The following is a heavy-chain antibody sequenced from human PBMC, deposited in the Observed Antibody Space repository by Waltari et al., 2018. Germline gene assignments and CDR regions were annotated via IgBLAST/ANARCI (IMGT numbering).Heavy chain of an antibody. V-gene: IGHV1-69*01. CDR2: IIPIFGTA. J-gene: IGHJ6*02. CDR3: AREIFGVVSLGHYYYGMDV. CDR1: GGTFSSYA. D-gene: IGHD3-3*01. Sequence: QVQLVQSGAEVKKPGSSVKVSCKASGGTFSSYAISWVRQAPGQGLGWMGGIIPIFGTANYAQKFQGRVTLTADEATGTASMELSSRRSEDTAVYYCAREIFGVVSLGHYYYGMDVWGQGTTVTVSS.